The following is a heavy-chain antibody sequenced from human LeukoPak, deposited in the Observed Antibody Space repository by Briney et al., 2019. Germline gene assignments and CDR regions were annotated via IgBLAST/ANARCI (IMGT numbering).Heavy chain of an antibody. J-gene: IGHJ6*02. CDR3: ERRASDDGMDV. CDR2: ISSSGSNI. CDR1: GFTFSDYY. V-gene: IGHV3-11*01. Sequence: GGSLRLSCAASGFTFSDYYMSWIRQAPGKGLEWVSYISSSGSNIYYADSVKGRFTISRDNAKNSLYLQMNSLRAEDTAVYYCERRASDDGMDVWGQGTTVTVSS.